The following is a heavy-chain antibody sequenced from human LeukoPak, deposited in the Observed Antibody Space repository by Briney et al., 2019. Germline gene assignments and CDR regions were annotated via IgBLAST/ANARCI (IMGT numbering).Heavy chain of an antibody. Sequence: GGSLRLSCTASGFPFGTYAMTWIRQAPGKGLEWVSSISGSGGTTYYADSVKGRFTISRDNSKNTLYLQMNSLRAEDTAVYYCAKDANYGVRLFDYWGQGTLVTVSS. CDR2: ISGSGGTT. J-gene: IGHJ4*02. D-gene: IGHD3-10*01. CDR3: AKDANYGVRLFDY. CDR1: GFPFGTYA. V-gene: IGHV3-23*01.